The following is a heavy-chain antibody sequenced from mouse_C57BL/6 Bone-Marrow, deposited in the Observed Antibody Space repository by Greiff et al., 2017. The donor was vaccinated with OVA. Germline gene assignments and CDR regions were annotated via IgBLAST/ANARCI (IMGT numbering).Heavy chain of an antibody. CDR3: ARHRGYGNYAMDY. J-gene: IGHJ4*01. Sequence: EVQLVQSGAGLVQPGASLKFSCESNDYDFPSYDMPWVRKTTEQRLELVAAINRDGGGTYYPPTFEGRSTISRDNTKKTLYLQLSSLRSEDTALDYCARHRGYGNYAMDYWGQGTSVTVSS. CDR1: DYDFPSYD. D-gene: IGHD2-10*02. V-gene: IGHV5-2*01. CDR2: INRDGGGT.